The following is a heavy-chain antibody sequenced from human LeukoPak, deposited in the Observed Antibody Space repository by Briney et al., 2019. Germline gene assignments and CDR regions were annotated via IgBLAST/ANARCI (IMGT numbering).Heavy chain of an antibody. V-gene: IGHV1-46*01. CDR2: INPSGGST. CDR1: GYTFTSYY. J-gene: IGHJ4*02. D-gene: IGHD3-10*01. Sequence: ASVKVSCKASGYTFTSYYMHWVRQAPGQGLEWMGIINPSGGSTSYAQKFQGRVTMTRDTSTSTVYMELSSLRSDDTAVYYCARDYGSGRDPDYWGQGTLVTVSS. CDR3: ARDYGSGRDPDY.